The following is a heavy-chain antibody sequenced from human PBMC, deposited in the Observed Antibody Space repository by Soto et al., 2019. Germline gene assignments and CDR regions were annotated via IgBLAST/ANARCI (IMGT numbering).Heavy chain of an antibody. Sequence: RRLSCAASGFTFSSYAVSWVRQAPGKGPEWISSISGSGSTIYYADSVKGRFTISRDNYKNTLYLQMSSLRAEDTAVYYCAKVFYYYDSSGYYYFDYWGQGNLVTVSS. CDR1: GFTFSSYA. J-gene: IGHJ4*02. CDR2: ISGSGSTI. V-gene: IGHV3-23*01. D-gene: IGHD3-22*01. CDR3: AKVFYYYDSSGYYYFDY.